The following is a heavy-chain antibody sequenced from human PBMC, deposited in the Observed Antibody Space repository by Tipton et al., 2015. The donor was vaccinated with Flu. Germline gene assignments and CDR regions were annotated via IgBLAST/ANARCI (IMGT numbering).Heavy chain of an antibody. V-gene: IGHV4-38-2*01. D-gene: IGHD5/OR15-5a*01. Sequence: TLSLTCSVSGDSIGSRYFWGWIRQPPGKGLEWIGNVHRTGSPYYNPSLRSRVTIAVDGPKNQFSLKLSSVTAADTAVYYCARQSTLWYFDFWGRGTLVTVSS. CDR2: VHRTGSP. CDR1: GDSIGSRYF. J-gene: IGHJ2*01. CDR3: ARQSTLWYFDF.